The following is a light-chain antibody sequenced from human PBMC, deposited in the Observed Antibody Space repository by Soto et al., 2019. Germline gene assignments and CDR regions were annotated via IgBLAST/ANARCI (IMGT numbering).Light chain of an antibody. Sequence: DIQLTQSPSSLSASVGDKVTIACRASQSIRSXXXWYQQKPGKVPKLLIYAASSLQSGVPSRFSGSGSGTDFTLTISSLQAEDFATYYCQQSYSTPRTFGQGTKVEIK. CDR2: AAS. CDR3: QQSYSTPRT. CDR1: QSIRSX. J-gene: IGKJ1*01. V-gene: IGKV1-39*01.